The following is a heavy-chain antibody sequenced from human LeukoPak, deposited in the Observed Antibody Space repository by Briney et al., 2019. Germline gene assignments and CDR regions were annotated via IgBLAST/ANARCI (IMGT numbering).Heavy chain of an antibody. J-gene: IGHJ4*02. Sequence: GGSLRLSCAASGFTFGSYSMNWVRQAPGKGLEWVSSISSSSSYIYYADSVKGRFTISRDNAKNSLYLQMNSLRAEDTAVYYCARGTYYYGSGSPTTFDYWGQGTLVTVSS. CDR1: GFTFGSYS. D-gene: IGHD3-10*01. CDR2: ISSSSSYI. CDR3: ARGTYYYGSGSPTTFDY. V-gene: IGHV3-21*01.